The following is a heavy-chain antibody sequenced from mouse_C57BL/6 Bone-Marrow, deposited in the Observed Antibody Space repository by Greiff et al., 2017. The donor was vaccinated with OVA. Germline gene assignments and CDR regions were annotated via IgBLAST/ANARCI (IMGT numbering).Heavy chain of an antibody. J-gene: IGHJ2*01. CDR2: ISNGGGST. CDR1: GFTFSDYY. Sequence: EVMLLESGGGLVQPGGSLKLSCAASGFTFSDYYMYWVRQTPEKRLEWVAYISNGGGSTYYPDTVKGRFTLSRDNAKNTLYLQMSRLKSEDTAMYYYARLDSSGYPLFFDYWGQGTTLTVSS. CDR3: ARLDSSGYPLFFDY. D-gene: IGHD3-2*02. V-gene: IGHV5-12*01.